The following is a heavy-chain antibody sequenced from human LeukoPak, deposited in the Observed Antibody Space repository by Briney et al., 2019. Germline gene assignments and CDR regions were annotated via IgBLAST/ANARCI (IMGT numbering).Heavy chain of an antibody. J-gene: IGHJ4*02. V-gene: IGHV1-69*01. CDR2: IIPIFGTA. Sequence: EASVTVSCKASGGTFSSYAISWVRQAPGQGLEWMGGIIPIFGTANYAQKFQGRVTITADESTSTAYMELSSLRSEDTAVYYCARGPATGVVITFDYWGQGTLVTVSS. CDR3: ARGPATGVVITFDY. CDR1: GGTFSSYA. D-gene: IGHD3-22*01.